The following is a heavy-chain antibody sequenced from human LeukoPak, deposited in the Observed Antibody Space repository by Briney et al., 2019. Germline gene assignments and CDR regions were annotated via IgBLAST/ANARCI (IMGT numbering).Heavy chain of an antibody. CDR3: ARDSPQLYYFDY. J-gene: IGHJ4*02. V-gene: IGHV1-2*02. Sequence: PRASVKVSCKASGYTFTGYYMHWVRQAPGQGLEWMGWINPNSGGTNYAQKFQGRVTMTTDTSTSTAYMELRSLRSDDTAVYYCARDSPQLYYFDYWGQGTLVTVSS. CDR1: GYTFTGYY. D-gene: IGHD1-1*01. CDR2: INPNSGGT.